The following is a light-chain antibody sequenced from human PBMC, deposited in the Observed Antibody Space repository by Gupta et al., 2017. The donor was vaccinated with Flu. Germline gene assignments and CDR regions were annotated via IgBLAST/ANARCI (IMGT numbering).Light chain of an antibody. J-gene: IGLJ1*01. V-gene: IGLV1-51*02. CDR2: ENN. CDR1: SSNIGDKY. Sequence: KVTSSCSGSSSNIGDKYVFWYQHLPVTAPKLLIYENNKRPSGIPDRFSGSKSATSATLGITGLQTGDEADYYCGTWDSSLSSSVFGTGTKVTVL. CDR3: GTWDSSLSSSV.